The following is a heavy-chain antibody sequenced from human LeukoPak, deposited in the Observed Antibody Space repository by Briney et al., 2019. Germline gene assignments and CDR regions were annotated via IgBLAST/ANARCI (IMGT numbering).Heavy chain of an antibody. D-gene: IGHD3-22*01. CDR3: ARDDAETYYYDSSGYYPKYYYYYYGMDV. J-gene: IGHJ6*02. V-gene: IGHV3-30-3*01. CDR1: GFTFSSYA. Sequence: GGSLRLSCAASGFTFSSYAMHWVRQAPGKGLEWVAVISYDGSNKYYADSVKGRFTISRDNAKNSLYLQMNSLRAEDTAVYYCARDDAETYYYDSSGYYPKYYYYYYGMDVWGQGTTVTVSS. CDR2: ISYDGSNK.